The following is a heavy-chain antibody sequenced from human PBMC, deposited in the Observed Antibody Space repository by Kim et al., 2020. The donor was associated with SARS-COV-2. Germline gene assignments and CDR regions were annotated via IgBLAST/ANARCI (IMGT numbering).Heavy chain of an antibody. CDR2: RTRGSI. CDR3: AKSNY. Sequence: RTRGSIGCADSVKGRITISSDNAKNALYLQLNSLRAEDTALYYCAKSNYWGQGTLVTVSS. J-gene: IGHJ4*02. V-gene: IGHV3-9*01.